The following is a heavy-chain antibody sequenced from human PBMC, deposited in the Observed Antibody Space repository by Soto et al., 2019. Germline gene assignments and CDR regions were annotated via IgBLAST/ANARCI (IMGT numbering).Heavy chain of an antibody. D-gene: IGHD3-10*01. J-gene: IGHJ6*02. Sequence: SETLSLTCTVSGGSISSSSYYWGWIRQPPGKGLEWIGSIYYSGSTYYNPSLKSRVTISVDTSKNQFSLKLSSVTAADTAVYYCARDYGSGRYYHYYYGMDVWGQGTTVTVSS. V-gene: IGHV4-39*01. CDR1: GGSISSSSYY. CDR2: IYYSGST. CDR3: ARDYGSGRYYHYYYGMDV.